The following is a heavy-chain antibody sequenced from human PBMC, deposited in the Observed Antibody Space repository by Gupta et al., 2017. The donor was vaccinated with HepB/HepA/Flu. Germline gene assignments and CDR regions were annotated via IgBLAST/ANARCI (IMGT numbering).Heavy chain of an antibody. J-gene: IGHJ4*02. V-gene: IGHV3-23*01. Sequence: EVQLLESGGGLVQPGGSLRLSCAASGFTFSSYAMSWVRQAPGKGLEWVSAISGSGGSTYYADSVKGRVTISRDNSKNTLYLQMNSLRAEETAVYYCAKDLEVYDSGLISSKPDYWGQGTLVTVYS. CDR2: ISGSGGST. CDR3: AKDLEVYDSGLISSKPDY. CDR1: GFTFSSYA. D-gene: IGHD2-8*01.